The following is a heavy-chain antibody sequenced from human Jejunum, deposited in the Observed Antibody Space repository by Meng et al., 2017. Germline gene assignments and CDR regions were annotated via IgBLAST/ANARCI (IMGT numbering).Heavy chain of an antibody. CDR3: AGRSYNYDDYFDF. CDR2: INTNTGGT. CDR1: GYTLNGFY. J-gene: IGHJ4*02. V-gene: IGHV1-2*06. Sequence: QVQLVQSEAEVKKPGASVKVSCRASGYTLNGFYMHWVRQAPGQGLEWMGRINTNTGGTNYAQNFKGSITLTRDTSTVYMEVNRLRSDDTAMYYCAGRSYNYDDYFDFWGRGTLVTVSS. D-gene: IGHD5-24*01.